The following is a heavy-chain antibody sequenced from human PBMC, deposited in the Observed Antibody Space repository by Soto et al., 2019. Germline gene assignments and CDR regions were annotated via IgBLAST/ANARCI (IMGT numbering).Heavy chain of an antibody. CDR3: ARVSPRVPPYFDY. CDR2: IYLGGSI. J-gene: IGHJ4*02. D-gene: IGHD3-10*01. CDR1: GASISSYY. V-gene: IGHV4-59*12. Sequence: SETLSLTCSVSGASISSYYYTWIRQTPGKGLEWIGYIYLGGSINYNPSFKSRVIISVDTSKNQFSLKLSSVTAADTAVYYCARVSPRVPPYFDYWGQGTLVTVSS.